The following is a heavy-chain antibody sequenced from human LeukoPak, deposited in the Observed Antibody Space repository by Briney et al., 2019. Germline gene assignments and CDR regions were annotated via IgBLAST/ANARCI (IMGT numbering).Heavy chain of an antibody. CDR2: IRYDGSDK. Sequence: GGSLRLSCAASGFTFSSYGIHWVHQAPVKGLEWVAFIRYDGSDKYFADIVKGRFTISRDNSKNTVYLQMNSLRAEDTAVYYCAKAYYYDILTGYFDFDYWGQGTLVTVSS. J-gene: IGHJ4*02. D-gene: IGHD3-9*01. CDR1: GFTFSSYG. V-gene: IGHV3-30*02. CDR3: AKAYYYDILTGYFDFDY.